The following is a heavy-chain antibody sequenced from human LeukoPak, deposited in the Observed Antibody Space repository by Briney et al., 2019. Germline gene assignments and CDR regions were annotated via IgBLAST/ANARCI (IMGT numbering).Heavy chain of an antibody. J-gene: IGHJ6*02. V-gene: IGHV3-33*06. D-gene: IGHD2-2*01. Sequence: GGSLRLSCVASGFIFSSYGMHWVRQAPGKGLEWVAVIWYDGGYKYYVDSVKGRFTISKDNSKNTLYLQMNSLRAEDTAVYYCAKALYQYSYHGMDVWGQGTTVTVSS. CDR1: GFIFSSYG. CDR3: AKALYQYSYHGMDV. CDR2: IWYDGGYK.